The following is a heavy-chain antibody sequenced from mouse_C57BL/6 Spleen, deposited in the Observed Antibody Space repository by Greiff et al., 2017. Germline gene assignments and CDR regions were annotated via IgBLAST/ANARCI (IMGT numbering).Heavy chain of an antibody. CDR3: ARIQLRRWGYYFDY. D-gene: IGHD2-4*01. V-gene: IGHV1-4*01. J-gene: IGHJ2*01. CDR2: INPSSGYT. CDR1: GYTFTSYT. Sequence: QVQLQQSGAELARPGASVKMSCKASGYTFTSYTMHWVKQRPGQGLEWIGYINPSSGYTKYNQKFKDKATLTADKSSSTAYMQLSSLTSEDSAVYYCARIQLRRWGYYFDYWGQGTTLTVSS.